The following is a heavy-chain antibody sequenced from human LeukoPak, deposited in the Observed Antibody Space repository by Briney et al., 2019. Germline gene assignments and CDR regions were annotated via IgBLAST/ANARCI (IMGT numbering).Heavy chain of an antibody. CDR3: ARLKGYCSGGSCYRVERNFDY. CDR2: IYPGDSDT. CDR1: GYSFTSYW. Sequence: NAGESLKISCKGSGYSFTSYWIGWVRQMPGKGLEWMGIIYPGDSDTRYSPSFQGQVTISADKSISTAYLQWSSLKASDTAMYYCARLKGYCSGGSCYRVERNFDYWGQGTLVTVSS. J-gene: IGHJ4*02. D-gene: IGHD2-15*01. V-gene: IGHV5-51*01.